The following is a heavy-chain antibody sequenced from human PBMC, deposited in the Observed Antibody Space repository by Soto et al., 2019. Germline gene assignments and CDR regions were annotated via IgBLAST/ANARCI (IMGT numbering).Heavy chain of an antibody. CDR3: ARLGYSGYDSRYYYYYYMDV. D-gene: IGHD5-12*01. Sequence: QVQLQQWGAGLLKPSETLSLTCAVYGGSFSGYYWSCIRQPPGKGLEWIGEINHSGSTNYNPSLKSRVTISVDTSKNQFSLKLSSVTAADTAVYYCARLGYSGYDSRYYYYYYMDVWGKGTTVTVSS. CDR2: INHSGST. CDR1: GGSFSGYY. V-gene: IGHV4-34*01. J-gene: IGHJ6*03.